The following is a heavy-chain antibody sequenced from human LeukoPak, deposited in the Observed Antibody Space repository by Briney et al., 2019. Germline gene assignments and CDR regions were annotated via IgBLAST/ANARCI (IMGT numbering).Heavy chain of an antibody. J-gene: IGHJ4*02. CDR3: AKDRGEGYKYWDH. CDR1: GFTFSSYA. D-gene: IGHD5-24*01. CDR2: ISGSGGST. V-gene: IGHV3-23*01. Sequence: PGGSLRLSCAASGFTFSSYAMSWVRQAPGKGLEWVSAISGSGGSTYYADSVKGRFSISRDNFRYTVHLQMNSLRAEDTAVYYCAKDRGEGYKYWDHWGPGILVIVSS.